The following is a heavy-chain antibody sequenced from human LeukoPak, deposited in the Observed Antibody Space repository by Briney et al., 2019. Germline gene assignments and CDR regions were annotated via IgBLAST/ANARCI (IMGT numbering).Heavy chain of an antibody. CDR3: AKDLSGFGELSNDYFDY. D-gene: IGHD3-10*01. V-gene: IGHV3-23*01. CDR1: GFTFSNYA. CDR2: FSGGGST. J-gene: IGHJ4*02. Sequence: PGGSLRLSCAASGFTFSNYAMNWVRQAPGKGLEWVSTFSGGGSTYYAASVRGRFTISRDNSKNTLFLQMSSLRAEDTAIYYCAKDLSGFGELSNDYFDYWGQGALVTVSS.